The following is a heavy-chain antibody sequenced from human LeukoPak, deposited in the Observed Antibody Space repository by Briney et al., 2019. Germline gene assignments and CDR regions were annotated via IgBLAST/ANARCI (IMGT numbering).Heavy chain of an antibody. CDR3: ARGSGWYGY. CDR1: GDSISSYY. D-gene: IGHD6-19*01. V-gene: IGHV4-59*01. J-gene: IGHJ4*02. CDR2: IYYSGST. Sequence: SETLSLTCTVSGDSISSYYWSWIRQPPGKGLEWIGYIYYSGSTNYNPSLQSRVTISVDTSKNQFSLKLSSVTTADTAVYYCARGSGWYGYRGQGTLVTVSS.